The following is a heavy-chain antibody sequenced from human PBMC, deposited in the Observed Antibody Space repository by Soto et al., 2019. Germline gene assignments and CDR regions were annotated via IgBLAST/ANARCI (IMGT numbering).Heavy chain of an antibody. CDR2: IYYIGST. V-gene: IGHV4-31*11. CDR3: ARSVFP. Sequence: SSETLSLTCAVYGGSFSGYYWNWIRQHPGKGLEWIGYIYYIGSTYYNPSLKSRVTISLDTSKNQFSLKLSSVTAADTAVYYCARSVFPWGQGTLVTAPQ. J-gene: IGHJ5*02. CDR1: GGSFSGYY.